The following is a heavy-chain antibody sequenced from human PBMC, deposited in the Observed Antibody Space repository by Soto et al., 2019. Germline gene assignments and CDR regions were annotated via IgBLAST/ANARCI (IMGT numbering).Heavy chain of an antibody. CDR1: GGSISSSSYY. D-gene: IGHD4-17*01. CDR3: ATDHGDLNWFDP. CDR2: IYYSGST. J-gene: IGHJ5*02. V-gene: IGHV4-39*01. Sequence: SETLSLTCTVSGGSISSSSYYWGWIRQPPGKGLEWIGSIYYSGSTYYNPSLKSRVTISVDTSKNQFSLKLSSVTAADTAVYYCATDHGDLNWFDPWGQGTLVTVSS.